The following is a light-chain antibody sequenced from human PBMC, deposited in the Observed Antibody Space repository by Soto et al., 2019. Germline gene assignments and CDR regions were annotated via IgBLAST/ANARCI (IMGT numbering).Light chain of an antibody. V-gene: IGLV2-14*01. CDR3: NSYTSSSTYV. CDR1: SSDVGGYNY. CDR2: DVS. Sequence: SVLTQPASVSGSPGQSITISCTGTSSDVGGYNYVSWYQQHPGKAPKLVIYDVSNRPSGVSNRFSGSKSGNTASLTISGLQAEDEADYYCNSYTSSSTYVFGTGTKLTVL. J-gene: IGLJ1*01.